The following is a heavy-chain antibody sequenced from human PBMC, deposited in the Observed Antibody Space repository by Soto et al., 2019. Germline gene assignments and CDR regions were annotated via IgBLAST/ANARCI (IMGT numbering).Heavy chain of an antibody. Sequence: GGSLRLSCAASGFTVSSNYMSWVRQAPGKGLEWVSVIYSGGSTYYADSVKGRFTISRDNAKNTLYLQMNSLGAEDTAVYYCAREDENYDSSGYYQYFDYWGQGTLVTVSS. CDR3: AREDENYDSSGYYQYFDY. CDR1: GFTVSSNY. D-gene: IGHD3-22*01. CDR2: IYSGGST. V-gene: IGHV3-66*01. J-gene: IGHJ4*02.